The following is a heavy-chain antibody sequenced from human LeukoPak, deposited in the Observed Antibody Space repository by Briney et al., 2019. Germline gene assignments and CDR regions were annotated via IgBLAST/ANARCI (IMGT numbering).Heavy chain of an antibody. V-gene: IGHV4-59*01. J-gene: IGHJ3*02. CDR1: GGSISSYY. CDR2: IYYSGST. Sequence: PSETLSLTCTVSGGSISSYYWSWIRQPPGKGLEWIGHIYYSGSTNYNPSLKSRVTISVDTSKNQFSLKLSSVTAADTAVYYCAGIGHYYDSSGYPSEAFDIWGQGTMVTVSS. D-gene: IGHD3-22*01. CDR3: AGIGHYYDSSGYPSEAFDI.